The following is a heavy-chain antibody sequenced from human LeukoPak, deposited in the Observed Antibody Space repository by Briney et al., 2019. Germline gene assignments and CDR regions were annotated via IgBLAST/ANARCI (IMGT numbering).Heavy chain of an antibody. CDR3: ARTPRYSGYEQNNDY. D-gene: IGHD5-12*01. V-gene: IGHV1-18*01. Sequence: GSSVKVSCKASGGTFSSYGISWVRQAPGQGLERMGWISAYNGKTNYAQKLQGRVTMTTDTSTTTAYMEPRSLTSDDTAVYYCARTPRYSGYEQNNDYWGQGTLVTVSS. J-gene: IGHJ4*02. CDR2: ISAYNGKT. CDR1: GGTFSSYG.